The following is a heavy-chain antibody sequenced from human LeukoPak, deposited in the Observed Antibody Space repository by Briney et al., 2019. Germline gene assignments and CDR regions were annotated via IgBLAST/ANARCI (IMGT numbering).Heavy chain of an antibody. CDR3: ARDPYSGGYGDYYYYYMDL. Sequence: PGGSLRLSCAASGFTFSTYNMNWVRQAPGKGLEWVSSITSSSSYIYYADSVKGRFTISRDNPKNSLYLQMNSLRAEDTAVYYCARDPYSGGYGDYYYYYMDLWGQGTTVTISS. CDR2: ITSSSSYI. D-gene: IGHD1-26*01. V-gene: IGHV3-21*01. CDR1: GFTFSTYN. J-gene: IGHJ6*03.